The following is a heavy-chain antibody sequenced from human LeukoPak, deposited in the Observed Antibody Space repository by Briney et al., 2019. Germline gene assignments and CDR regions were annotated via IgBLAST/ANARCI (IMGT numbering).Heavy chain of an antibody. D-gene: IGHD1-26*01. V-gene: IGHV3-21*01. J-gene: IGHJ4*02. Sequence: PGGSLRLSCAASGFTFSSYSMNWVRQAPGKGLEWVSSISSSSSYIYYADSVKGRFTISRDNAKNSLYLQMSSLRAEDTAVYYCARVGKSGSYPFDYWGQGSLVTVSS. CDR1: GFTFSSYS. CDR3: ARVGKSGSYPFDY. CDR2: ISSSSSYI.